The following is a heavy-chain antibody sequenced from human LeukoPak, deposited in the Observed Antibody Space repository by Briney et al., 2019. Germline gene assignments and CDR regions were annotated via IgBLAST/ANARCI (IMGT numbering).Heavy chain of an antibody. J-gene: IGHJ3*02. Sequence: GGSLRLSCAASGFTFDDYAMHWVRQAPGKGLEWVSGISWNSGSIGYADSVKGRFTISRDNAKNSLYLQMNSLRAEDTAVYYCARGLRYCRSTSCSKNVFDIWGQGTMVTVSS. CDR3: ARGLRYCRSTSCSKNVFDI. CDR1: GFTFDDYA. D-gene: IGHD2-2*01. CDR2: ISWNSGSI. V-gene: IGHV3-9*01.